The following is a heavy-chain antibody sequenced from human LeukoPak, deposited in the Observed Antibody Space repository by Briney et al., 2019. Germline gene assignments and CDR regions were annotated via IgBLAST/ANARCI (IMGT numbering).Heavy chain of an antibody. CDR3: ASGEQLWDYYMDV. CDR1: GYTFTSYG. CDR2: ISAYNGNT. J-gene: IGHJ6*03. D-gene: IGHD5-18*01. V-gene: IGHV1-18*04. Sequence: ASVKVSCKASGYTFTSYGISWVRQAPGQGVEWMGWISAYNGNTKYAQKFQGRVTMTRDTSTSTVYMELSSLRSEDTAVYYCASGEQLWDYYMDVWGKGTTVTVSS.